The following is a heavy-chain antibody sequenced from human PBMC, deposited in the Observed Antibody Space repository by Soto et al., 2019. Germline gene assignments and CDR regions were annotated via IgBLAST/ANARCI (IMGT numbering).Heavy chain of an antibody. D-gene: IGHD3-10*01. Sequence: GGSLRLSCAASGFTFDDYGMSWVRQAPGKGLEWVSGINWYGGSTGYADSVKGRFTISRDNAKNSLYLQMNSLRAEDTALYYCARGSGSGYYYGMDVWGQGTTVTVSS. V-gene: IGHV3-20*04. CDR3: ARGSGSGYYYGMDV. CDR1: GFTFDDYG. J-gene: IGHJ6*02. CDR2: INWYGGST.